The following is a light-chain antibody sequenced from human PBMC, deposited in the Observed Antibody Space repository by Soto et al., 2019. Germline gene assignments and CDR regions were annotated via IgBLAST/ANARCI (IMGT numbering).Light chain of an antibody. Sequence: QSVLTQPPSASGTPGQRVTISCSGSSSIIGSNYVFWYQQLPGTAPKLLIYRNDQRPSGVPDRFSGSKSGTSASLAISGLRSEDEADYHCAAWDDSLSGPVFGGGTKLTVL. V-gene: IGLV1-47*01. J-gene: IGLJ2*01. CDR2: RND. CDR3: AAWDDSLSGPV. CDR1: SSIIGSNY.